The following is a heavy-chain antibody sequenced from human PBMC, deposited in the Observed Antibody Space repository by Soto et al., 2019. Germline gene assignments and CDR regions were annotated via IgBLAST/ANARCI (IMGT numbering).Heavy chain of an antibody. CDR1: GGSLTGYY. V-gene: IGHV4-59*06. CDR3: VLAAAGPLSNWFDP. D-gene: IGHD6-13*01. Sequence: PSETLSLTCTVSGGSLTGYYWLWIRQPPGKGLEWIGYIYYTGSTYYNPSLKSRVTISVDTSKNQFSLKLSSVTAADTAVYYCVLAAAGPLSNWFDPWGQGTLVTVSS. CDR2: IYYTGST. J-gene: IGHJ5*02.